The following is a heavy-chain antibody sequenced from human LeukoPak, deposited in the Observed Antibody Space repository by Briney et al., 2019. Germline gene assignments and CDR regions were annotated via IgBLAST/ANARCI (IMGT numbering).Heavy chain of an antibody. CDR1: GFTFSTFA. D-gene: IGHD2-8*02. Sequence: GGSLRLSCAASGFTFSTFAMIWVRQPPGKGLEWVSSIFPSGGEIHYADSVRGRFTISRDNSKSTLSLQMNSLRAQDTAIYYCATYRQVLLPFESWGQGTLVTVSS. CDR3: ATYRQVLLPFES. J-gene: IGHJ4*02. CDR2: IFPSGGEI. V-gene: IGHV3-23*01.